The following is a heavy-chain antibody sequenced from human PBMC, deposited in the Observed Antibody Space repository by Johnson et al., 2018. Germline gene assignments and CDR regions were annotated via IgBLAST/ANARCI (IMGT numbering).Heavy chain of an antibody. V-gene: IGHV3-30*03. D-gene: IGHD3-10*01. CDR3: VTGAISGVIYREFFQH. CDR2: TSNDEGIK. Sequence: QVQLVQSGGGVVQPGGSLRLSCSASGFSFSHHVMHWVRQAPGKGLEWVAVTSNDEGIKYYEDSVKGRFTISRDNSKGTLYLQITSRRAEDTAVYYCVTGAISGVIYREFFQHWGQGTLVTVAS. CDR1: GFSFSHHV. J-gene: IGHJ1*01.